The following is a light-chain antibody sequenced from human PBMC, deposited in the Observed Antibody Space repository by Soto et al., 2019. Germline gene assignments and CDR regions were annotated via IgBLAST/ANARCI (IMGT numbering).Light chain of an antibody. J-gene: IGKJ5*01. CDR2: AAS. CDR3: QQSYGTPIT. Sequence: DSEMTRSPSSLSAAVGDRDTITCRASQSTSNYLNWYQQKPGKAPKLLIYAASSLQSGVPSRFSGSGSGTDFTLTISSLQPEDFATYYCQQSYGTPITFGQGTRLEIK. CDR1: QSTSNY. V-gene: IGKV1-39*01.